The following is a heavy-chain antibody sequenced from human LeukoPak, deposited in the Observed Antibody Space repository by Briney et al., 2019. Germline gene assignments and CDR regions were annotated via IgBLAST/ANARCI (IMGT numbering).Heavy chain of an antibody. Sequence: AGGSLRLSCAASGFTFSSYSMNWVRQAPGKGLEWVSYISSSSSTIYYADSVKGRFTISRDNAKNSLYLQMNSLRAEDTAVYYCARGDPLGNYWGQGTLVTVSS. V-gene: IGHV3-48*04. J-gene: IGHJ4*02. CDR1: GFTFSSYS. D-gene: IGHD7-27*01. CDR2: ISSSSSTI. CDR3: ARGDPLGNY.